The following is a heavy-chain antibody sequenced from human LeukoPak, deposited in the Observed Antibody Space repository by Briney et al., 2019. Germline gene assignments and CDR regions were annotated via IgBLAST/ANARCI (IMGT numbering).Heavy chain of an antibody. V-gene: IGHV3-30-3*01. J-gene: IGHJ4*02. CDR3: ARVPLYDILTAPFDY. CDR1: GFTFSSYA. CDR2: ISYDGSNK. Sequence: GGSLRLSCAASGFTFSSYAMHWARQAPGKGLEWVAVISYDGSNKYYADSVKGRFTISRDNSKNTLYLQMNSLRAEDTAVYYCARVPLYDILTAPFDYWGQGTLVTVSS. D-gene: IGHD3-9*01.